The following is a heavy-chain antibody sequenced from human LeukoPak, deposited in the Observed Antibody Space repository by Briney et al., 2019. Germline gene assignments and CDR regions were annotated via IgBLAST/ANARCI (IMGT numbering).Heavy chain of an antibody. Sequence: GGSLRLSCAASGFTFSSYGIHWVRQAPGKGLEWVAFIRYDGSNKYYTDSVKGRFTISRDNSKNTLYLQMNSLRAEDTAVYYCAKGRGWEASYYYYYMDVWGKGTTVTISS. J-gene: IGHJ6*03. CDR2: IRYDGSNK. V-gene: IGHV3-30*02. CDR1: GFTFSSYG. CDR3: AKGRGWEASYYYYYMDV. D-gene: IGHD1-26*01.